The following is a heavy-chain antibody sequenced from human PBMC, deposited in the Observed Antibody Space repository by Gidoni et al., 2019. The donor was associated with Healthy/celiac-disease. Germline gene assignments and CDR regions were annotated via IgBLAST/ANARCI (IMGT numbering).Heavy chain of an antibody. J-gene: IGHJ4*02. CDR3: ATGDRALYDSSGNYFDY. V-gene: IGHV1-69*04. D-gene: IGHD3-22*01. Sequence: QVQLVQSGAEVKKPGSSVKVSCKASGGTFSSYAISWVRQAPGQGLEWMGRIIPILGIANYAQKFQGRVTITADKSTSTAYMELSSLRSEDTAVYYCATGDRALYDSSGNYFDYWGQGTLVTVSS. CDR2: IIPILGIA. CDR1: GGTFSSYA.